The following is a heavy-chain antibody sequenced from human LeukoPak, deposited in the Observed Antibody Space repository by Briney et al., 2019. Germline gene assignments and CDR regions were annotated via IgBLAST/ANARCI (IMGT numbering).Heavy chain of an antibody. CDR2: IYYSGST. V-gene: IGHV4-30-4*01. CDR3: ARNAILTGYAFDY. J-gene: IGHJ4*02. CDR1: GGSISSGDYY. Sequence: ASETLSLTCTVSGGSISSGDYYWSWIRQPPGKGLEWIGYIYYSGSTYYNPSLKSRVTISVDTSKNQFFLKLSSVTAADTAVYYCARNAILTGYAFDYWGQGTLVTVSS. D-gene: IGHD3-9*01.